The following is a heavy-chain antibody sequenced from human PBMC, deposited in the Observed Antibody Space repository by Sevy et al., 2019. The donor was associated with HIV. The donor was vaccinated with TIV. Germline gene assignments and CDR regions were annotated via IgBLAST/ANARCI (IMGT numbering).Heavy chain of an antibody. J-gene: IGHJ4*02. CDR1: GGSISSYY. CDR2: IYTSGST. Sequence: SETLSLTCTVSGGSISSYYWSWIRQPAGKGLGWIGRIYTSGSTNYNPSLKSRFTMSVDTSKNQFSLKLSSVTAADTAVYYCARESGWYYFDCWGQGTLVTVSS. V-gene: IGHV4-4*07. D-gene: IGHD6-19*01. CDR3: ARESGWYYFDC.